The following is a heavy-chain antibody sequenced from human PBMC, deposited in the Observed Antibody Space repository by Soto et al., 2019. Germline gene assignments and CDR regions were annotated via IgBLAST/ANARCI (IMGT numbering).Heavy chain of an antibody. CDR2: IVVGSGNT. CDR1: GFTFTSSA. CDR3: AANPSHTYYYDSSGYPMAFDI. Sequence: SVKVSCKASGFTFTSSALQWVRQARGQRLEWIGWIVVGSGNTNYAQKFQERVTITRDMSTSTAYMELSSLRSEDTAVYYCAANPSHTYYYDSSGYPMAFDIWGQGTMVTVSS. J-gene: IGHJ3*02. D-gene: IGHD3-22*01. V-gene: IGHV1-58*01.